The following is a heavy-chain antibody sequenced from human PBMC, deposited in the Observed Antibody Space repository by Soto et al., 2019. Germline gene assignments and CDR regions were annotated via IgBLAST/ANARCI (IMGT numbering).Heavy chain of an antibody. CDR2: IDPSDSYT. CDR3: ARQATVWFDP. J-gene: IGHJ5*02. CDR1: GYSFLNYW. V-gene: IGHV5-10-1*01. D-gene: IGHD4-4*01. Sequence: PGESLKISCKGSGYSFLNYWISWVRQMPGKGLEWMGRIDPSDSYTNYSPSFQGHVTISADKSISTAYLQWSSLKASDTAMYYCARQATVWFDPWGQGTLVTVSS.